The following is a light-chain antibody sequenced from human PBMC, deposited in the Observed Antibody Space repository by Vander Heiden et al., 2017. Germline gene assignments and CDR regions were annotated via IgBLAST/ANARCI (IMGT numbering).Light chain of an antibody. CDR2: DNN. CDR1: SSNIGAGYE. J-gene: IGLJ2*01. Sequence: QSVLTQPPSVSGAPGQRVTISCAGSSSNIGAGYEVHWYQQLPGAAPKLLIYDNNYRPSGVPDRFSGSKSGTSASLAITGLQAEDEADYYCQSYDSLSGRVFGGGTKLTVL. V-gene: IGLV1-40*01. CDR3: QSYDSLSGRV.